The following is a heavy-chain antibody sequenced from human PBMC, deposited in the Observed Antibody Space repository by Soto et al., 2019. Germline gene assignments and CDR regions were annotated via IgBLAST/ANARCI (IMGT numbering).Heavy chain of an antibody. CDR2: IKGDGSRT. Sequence: EVQLVESGGGLVQPGGSLRLSCAPSGFTFSSYWMHWVRQVPGEGLVWVSRIKGDGSRTSYADSVKGRFTIPRDNARXXXXXXXXXXXXXXXXXXXXXXXXXXXYYTDVWGKGTTVTVSS. V-gene: IGHV3-74*01. J-gene: IGHJ6*03. CDR3: XXXXXXXYYTDV. CDR1: GFTFSSYW.